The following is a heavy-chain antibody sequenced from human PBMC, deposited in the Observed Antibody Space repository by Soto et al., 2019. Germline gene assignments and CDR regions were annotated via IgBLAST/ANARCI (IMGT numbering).Heavy chain of an antibody. V-gene: IGHV3-23*01. CDR3: AKARQAQSHYYYGMDV. Sequence: GTLLLSCSASGFTFSNNAMNWVRQAPGKGLEWVSVISGTGYGTYYADSVKGRFTISRDSSNNTLYLQMNSLRGEDTAIYYCAKARQAQSHYYYGMDVWGQGTPVNVS. CDR1: GFTFSNNA. D-gene: IGHD6-19*01. J-gene: IGHJ6*02. CDR2: ISGTGYGT.